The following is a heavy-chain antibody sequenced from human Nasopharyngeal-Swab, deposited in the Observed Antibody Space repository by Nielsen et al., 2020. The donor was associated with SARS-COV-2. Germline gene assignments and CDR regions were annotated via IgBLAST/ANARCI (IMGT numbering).Heavy chain of an antibody. D-gene: IGHD3-22*01. J-gene: IGHJ3*02. V-gene: IGHV3-13*01. Sequence: GGSLRLSCAASGFTFSSYDMHWVRQVTGKGLEWVSTINIAGDTNYAGSVKGRFTISRENAKNSLYLQMNSLRAEDTAVYYCARETMIARGWDAFDIWGQGAMVTVSS. CDR2: INIAGDT. CDR3: ARETMIARGWDAFDI. CDR1: GFTFSSYD.